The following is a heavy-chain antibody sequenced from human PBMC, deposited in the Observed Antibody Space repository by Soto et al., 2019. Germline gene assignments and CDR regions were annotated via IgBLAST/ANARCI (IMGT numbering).Heavy chain of an antibody. CDR1: GGTFSSYA. J-gene: IGHJ6*02. V-gene: IGHV1-69*13. Sequence: SVKVSCKASGGTFSSYAISWVRQAPGQGLEWMGGIIPIFGTANYAQKFQGRVTITADESTITAYMELSSLRSEDTAVYYCARGACSGGSCYYYYGMDVWGQGTTVTVSS. CDR2: IIPIFGTA. CDR3: ARGACSGGSCYYYYGMDV. D-gene: IGHD2-15*01.